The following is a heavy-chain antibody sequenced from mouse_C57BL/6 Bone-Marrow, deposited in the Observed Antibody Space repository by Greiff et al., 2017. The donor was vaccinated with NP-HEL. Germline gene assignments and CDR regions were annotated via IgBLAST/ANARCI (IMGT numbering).Heavy chain of an antibody. CDR1: GYSITSGYY. CDR2: ISYDGSN. Sequence: EVQLQQSGPGLVKPSQSLSLTCSVTGYSITSGYYWNWIRQFPGNKLEWMGYISYDGSNNYNPSFKNRISITRDTSKNQFFLQLNSVTTEDTATYYCAILFITTVVMDYWGQGTSVTVSS. V-gene: IGHV3-6*01. CDR3: AILFITTVVMDY. J-gene: IGHJ4*01. D-gene: IGHD1-1*01.